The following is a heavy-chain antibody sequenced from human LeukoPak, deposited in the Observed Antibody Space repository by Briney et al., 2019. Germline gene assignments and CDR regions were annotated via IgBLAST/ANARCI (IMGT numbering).Heavy chain of an antibody. J-gene: IGHJ6*02. D-gene: IGHD1-26*01. V-gene: IGHV3-9*01. CDR2: INWNGGGT. CDR1: GFTFKDYG. Sequence: GGSLRLSCAATGFTFKDYGMHWVRQPPGKGLEWVSSINWNGGGTDYADSVKGRFTISRDNAKNSLYLQLSSLRPEDTALYYCAKHMSATNTYSFFGLDVWGQGTTVTVSS. CDR3: AKHMSATNTYSFFGLDV.